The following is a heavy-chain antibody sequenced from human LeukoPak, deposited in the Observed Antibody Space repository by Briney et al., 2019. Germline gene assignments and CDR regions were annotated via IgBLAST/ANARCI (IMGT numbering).Heavy chain of an antibody. D-gene: IGHD2-2*02. J-gene: IGHJ6*03. CDR3: AIVDIVVVPAAIGGDYYYMDV. V-gene: IGHV1-69*05. Sequence: SEKVSCKASGGTFSSYAISWVRQAPGQGLEWMGGIIPIFGTANYAQKFQGRVTITTDESTSTAYMELSSLRSEDTAVYYCAIVDIVVVPAAIGGDYYYMDVWGKGTTVTVSS. CDR1: GGTFSSYA. CDR2: IIPIFGTA.